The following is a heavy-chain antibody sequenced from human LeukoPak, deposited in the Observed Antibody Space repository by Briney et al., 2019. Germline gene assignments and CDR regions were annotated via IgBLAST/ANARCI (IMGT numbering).Heavy chain of an antibody. D-gene: IGHD5-18*01. CDR1: GFTFSSDD. CDR3: ASAGDSSEIDY. J-gene: IGHJ4*02. V-gene: IGHV3-7*01. CDR2: IKADGSEK. Sequence: GGSLRLSCEASGFTFSSDDMNWVRQAPGKGLEWVADIKADGSEKYYVDSVKGRFTILRDNAKNSLYLQMNSLRTEDTAVYYCASAGDSSEIDYWGQGSLVTVSS.